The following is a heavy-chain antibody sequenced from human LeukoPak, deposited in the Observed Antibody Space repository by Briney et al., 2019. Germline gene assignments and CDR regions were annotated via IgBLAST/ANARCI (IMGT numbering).Heavy chain of an antibody. CDR1: GYTFTGYY. Sequence: GASVKVSCKASGYTFTGYYMHWVRQAPGQGLEWMGWINPNSGGTNYAQKFQGRGTMTRDTSISTAYMELSRLRSDDTAVYYCARVEARARIAVHLEYWGQGTLVTVSS. CDR3: ARVEARARIAVHLEY. D-gene: IGHD6-19*01. CDR2: INPNSGGT. J-gene: IGHJ4*02. V-gene: IGHV1-2*02.